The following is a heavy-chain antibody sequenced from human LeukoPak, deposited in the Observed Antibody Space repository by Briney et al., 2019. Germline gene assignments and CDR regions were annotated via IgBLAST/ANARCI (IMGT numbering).Heavy chain of an antibody. CDR2: IYYSGST. CDR3: ARHTWDGDFAFDL. V-gene: IGHV4-39*01. D-gene: IGHD4-17*01. CDR1: GGSITNTNYY. Sequence: SETLSLTCTVSGGSITNTNYYWAWIRQPPGKGLEWIGTIYYSGSTHDNPSLKSRVTISVDTSKTQFSLKLSSVTAADTAVYFCARHTWDGDFAFDLWGQGTMVTVSS. J-gene: IGHJ3*01.